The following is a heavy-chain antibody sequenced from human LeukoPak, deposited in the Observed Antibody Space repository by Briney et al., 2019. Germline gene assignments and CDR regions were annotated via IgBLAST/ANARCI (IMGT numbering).Heavy chain of an antibody. J-gene: IGHJ5*02. CDR2: IYHSGST. V-gene: IGHV4-30-2*01. Sequence: SQTLSLTCTVSGGSISSGGYYWSWIRQPPGKGLEWIGYIYHSGSTYYNPSLKSRVTISVDRSKNQFSLKLSSVTAADTAVYYCARVPSVIAAGGWFKPWGQGTLGTVPS. CDR3: ARVPSVIAAGGWFKP. CDR1: GGSISSGGYY. D-gene: IGHD6-25*01.